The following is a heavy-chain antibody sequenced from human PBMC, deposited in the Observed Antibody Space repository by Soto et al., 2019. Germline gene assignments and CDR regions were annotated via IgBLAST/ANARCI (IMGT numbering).Heavy chain of an antibody. Sequence: PGGSLRLSCAASGFTFSSYGMHWVRQAPGKGLEWVAVVWYDGSNKYYADSVKGRFTISRDNSKNTLYLQMNSLRAEDTAVYYCASLRWEQPWVFDYWGQGTLVTVSS. CDR1: GFTFSSYG. J-gene: IGHJ4*02. V-gene: IGHV3-33*01. CDR3: ASLRWEQPWVFDY. D-gene: IGHD1-26*01. CDR2: VWYDGSNK.